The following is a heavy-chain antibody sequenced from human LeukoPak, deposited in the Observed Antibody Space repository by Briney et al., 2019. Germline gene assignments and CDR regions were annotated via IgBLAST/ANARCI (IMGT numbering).Heavy chain of an antibody. J-gene: IGHJ4*02. Sequence: SETLSLTCTVSGGSISSFCWSWIRRPAGKGLEWIGRIYTSGSTNYNPSLKSRVTMSVDTSKNQFSLKLSSVTAADTAVYYCARATMDDDSSGYKHFDYWGQGTLVTVSS. D-gene: IGHD3-22*01. CDR3: ARATMDDDSSGYKHFDY. V-gene: IGHV4-4*07. CDR2: IYTSGST. CDR1: GGSISSFC.